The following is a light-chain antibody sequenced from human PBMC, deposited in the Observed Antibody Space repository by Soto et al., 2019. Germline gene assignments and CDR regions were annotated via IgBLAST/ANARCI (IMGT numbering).Light chain of an antibody. CDR2: GAS. V-gene: IGKV1-17*03. CDR1: QGISNY. J-gene: IGKJ5*01. Sequence: IQMTQPPSAMSASVGDIVTITCRASQGISNYLAWFQQKPGKVPKRLIYGASSLQSGVPSRFSGTGSGTEFTLTISSLQPEDFATYYCLQHNSYPPTFGQGTRLEIK. CDR3: LQHNSYPPT.